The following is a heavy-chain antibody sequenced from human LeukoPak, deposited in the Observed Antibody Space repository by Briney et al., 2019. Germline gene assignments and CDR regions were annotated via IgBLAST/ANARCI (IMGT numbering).Heavy chain of an antibody. J-gene: IGHJ4*02. CDR2: IYYSGST. Sequence: PLETLSLTCTVSGGSISSYYWSWIRQPPGKGLEWIGYIYYSGSTNYNPSLKSRVTISVDTSKNQFSLKLSSVTAADTAVYYCARNSCPSGSCYDNRGYFDYWGQGTLVTVSS. V-gene: IGHV4-59*08. CDR3: ARNSCPSGSCYDNRGYFDY. CDR1: GGSISSYY. D-gene: IGHD2-15*01.